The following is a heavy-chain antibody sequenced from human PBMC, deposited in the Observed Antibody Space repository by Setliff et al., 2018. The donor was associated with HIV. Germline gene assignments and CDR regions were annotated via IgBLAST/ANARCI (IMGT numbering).Heavy chain of an antibody. D-gene: IGHD3-10*01. CDR3: ASGGPLGWVRGVSNWFDP. Sequence: SETLSLTCTVSGGSISSYYWSWIRQPAGEGLEWIGRIYTSGSTNYNPSLKSRVTMSVDTSKNQFSLKLSSVTAADTAVYYCASGGPLGWVRGVSNWFDPWGQGTLVTVSS. CDR1: GGSISSYY. V-gene: IGHV4-4*07. CDR2: IYTSGST. J-gene: IGHJ5*02.